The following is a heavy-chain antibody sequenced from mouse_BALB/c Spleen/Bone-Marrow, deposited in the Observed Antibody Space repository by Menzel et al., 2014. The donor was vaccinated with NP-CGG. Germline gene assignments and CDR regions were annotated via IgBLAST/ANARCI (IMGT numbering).Heavy chain of an antibody. CDR1: GFSLTSYG. V-gene: IGHV2-5-1*01. CDR3: AKRGNYGYFDY. CDR2: IWRGGST. J-gene: IGHJ2*01. D-gene: IGHD2-1*01. Sequence: VQLVESGPSLVQPSQSLSITCTVSGFSLTSYGVHWVRQSPGKGLEWLGVIWRGGSTDYNAAFMSRLSITRDNSKSQVFFKMNSLQADDTAIYYCAKRGNYGYFDYWGQGTTLTVSS.